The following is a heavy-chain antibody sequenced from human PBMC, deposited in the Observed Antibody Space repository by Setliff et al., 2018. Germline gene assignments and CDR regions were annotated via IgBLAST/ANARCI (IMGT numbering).Heavy chain of an antibody. V-gene: IGHV4-39*01. D-gene: IGHD5-12*01. CDR1: GDSISSNSHY. CDR2: INYSGST. CDR3: AKVDIDYIMTRDNTWQYIFYMDV. Sequence: SETLSLTCIVSGDSISSNSHYWAWIRQPPGKGLEWIGNINYSGSTYYNPSLKSRVTMSVDASKNQVSLKVTSVTAEDTAVYYCAKVDIDYIMTRDNTWQYIFYMDVWGRGTTVTVS. J-gene: IGHJ6*03.